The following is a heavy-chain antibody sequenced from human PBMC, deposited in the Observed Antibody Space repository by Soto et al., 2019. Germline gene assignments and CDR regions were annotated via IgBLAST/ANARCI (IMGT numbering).Heavy chain of an antibody. CDR3: SRDFRITLYGMDV. CDR2: ISYDGSKK. J-gene: IGHJ6*02. Sequence: GGSLRLSCAVSGFTFRSYGMHWVRQAPGKGLEWVAIISYDGSKKYCVDSVKGRFTISRDNSKNTLYLQMNSLRAEDTAVYYCSRDFRITLYGMDVSGQGTTVTVSS. V-gene: IGHV3-30*03. D-gene: IGHD3-10*01. CDR1: GFTFRSYG.